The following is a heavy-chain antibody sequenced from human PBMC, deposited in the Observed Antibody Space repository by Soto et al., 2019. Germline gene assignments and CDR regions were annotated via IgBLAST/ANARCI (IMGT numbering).Heavy chain of an antibody. V-gene: IGHV1-69*02. CDR3: AMEYCSSTSCYRDY. Sequence: QVQLVQSGAEVKKPGSSVKVSCKASGGTFSSYTISWVRQAPGQGLEWMGRIIPILGIANYAQKFQGRVTITADKSTSTAYMELSSLRSEDTAAYYCAMEYCSSTSCYRDYWGQGTLVTVSS. CDR2: IIPILGIA. J-gene: IGHJ4*02. D-gene: IGHD2-2*02. CDR1: GGTFSSYT.